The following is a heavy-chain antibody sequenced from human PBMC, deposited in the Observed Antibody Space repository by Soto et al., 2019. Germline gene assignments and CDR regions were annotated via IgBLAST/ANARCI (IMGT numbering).Heavy chain of an antibody. V-gene: IGHV3-23*01. CDR1: GFTFSSYA. Sequence: GGSLRLSCAASGFTFSSYAMSWVRQAPGKGLEWVSAISGSGGSTYYADSVKGRFTISRDNSKNRLYLQMNSLRAEDTAVYYCARSPIAAAGGELSHYYYGMDVWGQGTTVTVSS. CDR3: ARSPIAAAGGELSHYYYGMDV. CDR2: ISGSGGST. D-gene: IGHD6-13*01. J-gene: IGHJ6*02.